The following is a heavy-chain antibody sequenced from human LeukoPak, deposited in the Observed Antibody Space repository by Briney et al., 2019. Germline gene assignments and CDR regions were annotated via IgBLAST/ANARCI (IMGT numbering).Heavy chain of an antibody. V-gene: IGHV5-51*01. CDR2: IFPGDSDT. Sequence: GESLKISCKGSGYSFTSYWIGWVRQMPGKGLEWMGIIFPGDSDTRYSPSFQGQVSIPSDKSISTAYLQWSSLKASDTAMYYCARGDYYDSSGYSYSGYFDYWGQGTLVTVSS. CDR1: GYSFTSYW. CDR3: ARGDYYDSSGYSYSGYFDY. J-gene: IGHJ4*02. D-gene: IGHD3-22*01.